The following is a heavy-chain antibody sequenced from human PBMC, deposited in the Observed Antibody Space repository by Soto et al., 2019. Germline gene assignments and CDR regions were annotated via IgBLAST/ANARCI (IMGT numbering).Heavy chain of an antibody. V-gene: IGHV1-2*02. CDR2: INPHTGDT. J-gene: IGHJ2*01. Sequence: QVHLVQSGAEVKKPGASVTVSCKTSGYTLTDYYMHWVRQAPGQGLEWMAWINPHTGDTGIAERFQGRVTMTRDTSTNTAHMGLTSLTSDDTAIYYSAREGGAAPGARREWYLDLWGRGSLVTVSS. D-gene: IGHD6-25*01. CDR1: GYTLTDYY. CDR3: AREGGAAPGARREWYLDL.